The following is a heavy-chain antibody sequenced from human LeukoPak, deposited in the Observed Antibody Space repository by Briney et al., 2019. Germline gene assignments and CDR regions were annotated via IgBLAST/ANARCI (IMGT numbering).Heavy chain of an antibody. CDR2: ISGSGDYT. D-gene: IGHD2-15*01. CDR3: ARFVVVVAAPENWFDP. J-gene: IGHJ5*02. CDR1: GFTFSSHG. Sequence: PGGSLRLSCAASGFTFSSHGMSWVRQAPGKGLEWVSTISGSGDYTYYADSVKGRFTISRDNAKNSLYLQMNSLRAEDTAVYYCARFVVVVAAPENWFDPWGQGTLVTVSS. V-gene: IGHV3-21*01.